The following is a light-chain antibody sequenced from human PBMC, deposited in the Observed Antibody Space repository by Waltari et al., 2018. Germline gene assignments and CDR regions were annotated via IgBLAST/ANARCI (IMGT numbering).Light chain of an antibody. CDR3: GTWDSSLSGAV. J-gene: IGLJ7*01. CDR2: EES. V-gene: IGLV1-51*02. CDR1: SSNIGNNY. Sequence: QSVLTQPPSVSAAPGQRVTISCSGGSSNIGNNYVSWYRQFPGTAPNRLIYEESERPSGIPGRFSGSKSGTSATLDITGLQAGDEADYYCGTWDSSLSGAVFGGGTHLTVL.